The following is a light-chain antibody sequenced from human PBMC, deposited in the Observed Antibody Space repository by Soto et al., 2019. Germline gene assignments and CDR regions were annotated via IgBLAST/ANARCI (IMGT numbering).Light chain of an antibody. CDR1: QSISNR. J-gene: IGKJ5*01. CDR2: DAS. V-gene: IGKV1-5*01. Sequence: DIQMTQSPSTLSASVVDIFTITCLASQSISNRLAWYQQKPGKAPKVLIYDASSLESGVPSRFSGSGSGTEFTLTISSLQPDDFATYYCQKYNSYPINCGQGKRREIK. CDR3: QKYNSYPIN.